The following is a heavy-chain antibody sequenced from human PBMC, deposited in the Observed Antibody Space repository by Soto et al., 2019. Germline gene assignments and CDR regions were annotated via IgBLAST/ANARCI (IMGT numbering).Heavy chain of an antibody. V-gene: IGHV3-74*01. D-gene: IGHD2-2*01. CDR3: ARVGRTSCYEFPF. CDR2: ISTDGSST. J-gene: IGHJ4*02. CDR1: GFTFSEYR. Sequence: EVQLVESGGGVVQPGGSLRLSCAASGFTFSEYRMHWVRQAPGKGLVWVAHISTDGSSTYYADSVKGRFTISRDNAKNTLYLQMNNLRAEDTAIYYCARVGRTSCYEFPFWGQGTLVTVSS.